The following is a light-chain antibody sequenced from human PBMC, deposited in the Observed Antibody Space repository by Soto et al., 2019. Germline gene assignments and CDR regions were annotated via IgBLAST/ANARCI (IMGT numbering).Light chain of an antibody. V-gene: IGKV1-5*01. Sequence: DIQMTRSPSTLSPSVGDRVTITCRASQNIVNWLAWYQQKPGKAPKILIYGASTLERGVPSRFSGSGSGTEFTLTITNLQPDDFATYYCQQYNTYSATFGQGTRLEIK. J-gene: IGKJ5*01. CDR1: QNIVNW. CDR3: QQYNTYSAT. CDR2: GAS.